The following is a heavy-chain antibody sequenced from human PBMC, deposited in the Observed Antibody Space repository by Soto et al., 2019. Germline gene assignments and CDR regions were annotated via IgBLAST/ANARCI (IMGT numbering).Heavy chain of an antibody. CDR3: ARDLIVGATDY. CDR1: GFTFSSYG. V-gene: IGHV3-33*01. D-gene: IGHD1-26*01. J-gene: IGHJ4*02. CDR2: IWYDGSNK. Sequence: QVQLVESGGGVVQPGRSLRLSCAASGFTFSSYGMHWVRQAPGKGLEWAAVIWYDGSNKYYADSVKGRFTISRDNSKNTLYLQMNSLRAEDTAVYYCARDLIVGATDYWGQGTLVTVSS.